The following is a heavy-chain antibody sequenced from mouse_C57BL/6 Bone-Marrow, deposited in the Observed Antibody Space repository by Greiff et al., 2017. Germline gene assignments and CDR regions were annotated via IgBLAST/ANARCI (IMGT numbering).Heavy chain of an antibody. J-gene: IGHJ3*01. CDR3: AREGDYGFFAY. D-gene: IGHD2-2*01. CDR2: IDPSDSET. V-gene: IGHV1-52*01. CDR1: GYTFTSYW. Sequence: QVQLQQPGAELVRPGSSVTLSCKASGYTFTSYWMHWVKQGPIQGHEWIGNIDPSDSETHYNQKFKDKATLTVDKYSSTAYMQLSSLTSVDSAVYYCAREGDYGFFAYWGQGTLVTVSA.